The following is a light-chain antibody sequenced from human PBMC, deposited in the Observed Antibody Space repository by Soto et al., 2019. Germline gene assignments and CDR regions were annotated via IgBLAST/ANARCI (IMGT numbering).Light chain of an antibody. J-gene: IGKJ1*01. Sequence: EIVMTQSPATLSVSPGERATLSCRASQSVSSKLAWYQQKPGQAPRLLIYGASTRATGIPARFSGSGSGTEFTLTISSLQSEDFAVYYCQQYNNWPVAFGQGPKVDIK. CDR3: QQYNNWPVA. CDR2: GAS. V-gene: IGKV3-15*01. CDR1: QSVSSK.